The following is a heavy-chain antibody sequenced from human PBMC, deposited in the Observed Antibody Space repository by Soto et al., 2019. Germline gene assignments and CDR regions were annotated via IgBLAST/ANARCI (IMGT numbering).Heavy chain of an antibody. J-gene: IGHJ4*02. Sequence: QVQLVESGGGVVQPGRSLRLSCAASGFTFSTYGMHWVRQGPGKGLEWLTLISYDGSQKYYGDSVKGRFTISRDNSKKTLYLQMNSLRTEDTAVYYCARGTTMTQLDYWGQGTLVTVSS. V-gene: IGHV3-30*03. CDR3: ARGTTMTQLDY. CDR1: GFTFSTYG. CDR2: ISYDGSQK. D-gene: IGHD4-17*01.